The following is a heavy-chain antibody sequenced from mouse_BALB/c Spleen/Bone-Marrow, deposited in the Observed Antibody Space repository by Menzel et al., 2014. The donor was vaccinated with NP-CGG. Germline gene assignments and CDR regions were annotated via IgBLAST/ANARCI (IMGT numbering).Heavy chain of an antibody. CDR2: IDPANGKT. CDR3: ARGHGYYVGYYFDN. V-gene: IGHV14-3*02. CDR1: GFNIKDTY. Sequence: QRQQSGAEPVKPGASGKLSCTGSGFNIKDTYMHWVKQRPEHGLEWIGRIDPANGKTKYDPKFQGKATITADTSSNSAYMQLSILTSEDTAVYYCARGHGYYVGYYFDNLSDASTPTVSS. J-gene: IGHJ2*01. D-gene: IGHD2-3*01.